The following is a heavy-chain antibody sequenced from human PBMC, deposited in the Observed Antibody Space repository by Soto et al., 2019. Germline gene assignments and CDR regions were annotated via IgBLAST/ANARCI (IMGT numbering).Heavy chain of an antibody. Sequence: EVQLLESGGGLVQPGGSLRLSCAASGFTFSSYAMSWVRQAPGKGLEWVSAISGSGGSTYYADSVKGRFTISRDNSKNTLYLQMNSLRAEDTAVYYCEKGGDLRKDAIDYYYGMDVWGQGTTVTVSS. V-gene: IGHV3-23*01. CDR3: EKGGDLRKDAIDYYYGMDV. D-gene: IGHD2-21*01. J-gene: IGHJ6*02. CDR2: ISGSGGST. CDR1: GFTFSSYA.